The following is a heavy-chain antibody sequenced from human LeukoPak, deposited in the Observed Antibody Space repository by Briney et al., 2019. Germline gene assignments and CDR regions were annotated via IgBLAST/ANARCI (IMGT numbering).Heavy chain of an antibody. V-gene: IGHV4-34*01. CDR1: GGSFSGYY. CDR3: ARRTRGYPPDY. D-gene: IGHD5-18*01. J-gene: IGHJ4*02. Sequence: SETLSLTCAVYGGSFSGYYWSWIRQPPGKGLEWIGETNHSGSTNYNPSLKSRVTISVDTSKNQFSLKLSSVTAADTAVYYCARRTRGYPPDYWGQGTLVTVSS. CDR2: TNHSGST.